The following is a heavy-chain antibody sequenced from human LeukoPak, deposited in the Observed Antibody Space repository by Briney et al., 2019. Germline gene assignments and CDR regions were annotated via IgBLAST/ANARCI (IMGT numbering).Heavy chain of an antibody. CDR1: GGSISSYY. CDR2: IYYSGST. V-gene: IGHV4-59*01. Sequence: KTSETLSLTCAVSGGSISSYYWSWIRQPPGKGLEWIGYIYYSGSTNYNPSLKSRVTISVDTSKNQFSLKLSSVTAADTAVYYCARTPRYYYYGMDVWGQGTTVTVSS. J-gene: IGHJ6*02. CDR3: ARTPRYYYYGMDV.